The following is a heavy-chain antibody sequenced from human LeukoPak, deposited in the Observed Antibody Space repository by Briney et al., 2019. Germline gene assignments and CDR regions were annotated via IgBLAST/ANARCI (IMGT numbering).Heavy chain of an antibody. D-gene: IGHD5-12*01. J-gene: IGHJ4*02. Sequence: GESLKISCKGSGYSFTSYWIGWVRQMPGKGLEWMGIIYPGDSDTRYSPSFQGQVTISADKSNSTAYLQWSSLKASDTAMYYCARLDPGGYSGFDEFLDYWGQGTLVTVSS. V-gene: IGHV5-51*01. CDR3: ARLDPGGYSGFDEFLDY. CDR1: GYSFTSYW. CDR2: IYPGDSDT.